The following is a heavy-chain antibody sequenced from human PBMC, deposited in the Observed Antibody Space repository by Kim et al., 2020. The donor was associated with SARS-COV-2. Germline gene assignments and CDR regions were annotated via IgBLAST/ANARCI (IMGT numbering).Heavy chain of an antibody. V-gene: IGHV3-73*01. CDR1: GFTFSGSA. D-gene: IGHD6-13*01. CDR3: TRHGGIAEIDY. J-gene: IGHJ4*02. Sequence: GGSLRLSCAASGFTFSGSAMHWVRQASGKGLEWVGCIRSKANSYATAYAASVKGRITISRDDSKNTAYLQMNSLKTEDTAVYYCTRHGGIAEIDYWGQGTLVTVSS. CDR2: IRSKANSYAT.